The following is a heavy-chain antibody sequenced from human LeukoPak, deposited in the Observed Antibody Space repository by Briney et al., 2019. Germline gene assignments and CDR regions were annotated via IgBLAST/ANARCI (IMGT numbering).Heavy chain of an antibody. CDR2: ISAYNGNT. D-gene: IGHD2-2*02. V-gene: IGHV1-18*01. CDR3: AREASDIVVVPAAIGDYYYMDV. J-gene: IGHJ6*03. CDR1: GYAFTSYG. Sequence: ASVKVSCKASGYAFTSYGISWVRQAPGQGLEWMGWISAYNGNTNYAQKLQGRVTMTTDTSTSTAYMELRSLRSDDTAVYYCAREASDIVVVPAAIGDYYYMDVWGKGTTVTVSS.